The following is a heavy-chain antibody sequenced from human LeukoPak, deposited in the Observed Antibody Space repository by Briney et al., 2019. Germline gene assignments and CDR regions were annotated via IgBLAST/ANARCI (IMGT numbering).Heavy chain of an antibody. CDR3: ARDSSGTLDY. Sequence: GGSLRLSCAASGFTFSTYWMAWVRQAPGKGPEWVANIKRDGSEKYYVESVKGRFTISRNNAKLSLFLQMNSVTAEDTSIYYCARDSSGTLDYWGQGALVTVSS. CDR2: IKRDGSEK. CDR1: GFTFSTYW. J-gene: IGHJ4*02. V-gene: IGHV3-7*01. D-gene: IGHD1-26*01.